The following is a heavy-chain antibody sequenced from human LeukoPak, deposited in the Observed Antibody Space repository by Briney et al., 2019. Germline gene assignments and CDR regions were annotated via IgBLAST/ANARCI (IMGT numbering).Heavy chain of an antibody. CDR1: GYTFTGYY. Sequence: ASVKVSCKASGYTFTGYYMHWLRQAPGQGLEWMGWINPNSGGTNYAQKFQGRVTMTRDTSISTAYMELSRLRSDDTAVYYCARLLGHLKYYFDYWGQGTLVTVSS. D-gene: IGHD2-15*01. J-gene: IGHJ4*02. V-gene: IGHV1-2*02. CDR2: INPNSGGT. CDR3: ARLLGHLKYYFDY.